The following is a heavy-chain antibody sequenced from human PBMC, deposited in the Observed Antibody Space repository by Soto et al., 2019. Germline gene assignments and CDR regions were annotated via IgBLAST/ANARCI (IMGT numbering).Heavy chain of an antibody. CDR3: ARGLAAAGLFGFGP. Sequence: SETLSLTCTVSAGSISGYQWSWIRQPPGKGLEWIGYISDSGNTNYNSSLKSRVTISVDTSKNQFSLKLSSVTAADTAVYYCARGLAAAGLFGFGPWGQGTLVTVSS. CDR1: AGSISGYQ. V-gene: IGHV4-59*12. CDR2: ISDSGNT. D-gene: IGHD6-13*01. J-gene: IGHJ5*02.